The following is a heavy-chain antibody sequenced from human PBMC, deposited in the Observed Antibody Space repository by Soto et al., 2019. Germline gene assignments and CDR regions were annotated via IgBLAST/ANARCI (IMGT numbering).Heavy chain of an antibody. CDR1: GLTFSSYG. Sequence: QVQLVESGGGVVQPGRSLRLSCVASGLTFSSYGMHWVRQAPGKGLEWVAVIWYDGSNKYYADSVKGRFTISRDNSKNTLYLQMNSLRAEDTAVYYCARDLHDSSGYNRYYVDYWGQGTLVTVSS. V-gene: IGHV3-33*01. CDR2: IWYDGSNK. D-gene: IGHD3-22*01. J-gene: IGHJ4*02. CDR3: ARDLHDSSGYNRYYVDY.